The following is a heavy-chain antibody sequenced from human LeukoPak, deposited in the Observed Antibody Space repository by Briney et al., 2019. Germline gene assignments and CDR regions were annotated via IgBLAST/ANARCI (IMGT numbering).Heavy chain of an antibody. CDR2: STGRGDRT. D-gene: IGHD6-13*01. V-gene: IGHV3-23*01. CDR3: ARYTRTFDY. Sequence: GGSLRLSCAISGFTFGSSVMSWVRQAPGKGLEWVSTSTGRGDRTFYADSVKGRFTISRDNSRNTLYLQMNSLRAEDTATYYCARYTRTFDYWGQGTLVTVSS. CDR1: GFTFGSSV. J-gene: IGHJ4*02.